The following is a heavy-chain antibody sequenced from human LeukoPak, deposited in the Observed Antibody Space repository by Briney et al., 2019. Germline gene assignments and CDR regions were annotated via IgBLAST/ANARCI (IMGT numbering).Heavy chain of an antibody. CDR1: GYSISRGHY. D-gene: IGHD2-15*01. Sequence: SETLSLTCTVSGYSISRGHYWGWIRPSPGKGLEWIGSIFHSGDTYHNPFLKSRVTISVDTSKNQFSLKLSSVTAADTAVYYCAREPHCTSSGCFSAAHNMDVWGKGTTVTVSS. V-gene: IGHV4-38-2*02. CDR2: IFHSGDT. CDR3: AREPHCTSSGCFSAAHNMDV. J-gene: IGHJ6*03.